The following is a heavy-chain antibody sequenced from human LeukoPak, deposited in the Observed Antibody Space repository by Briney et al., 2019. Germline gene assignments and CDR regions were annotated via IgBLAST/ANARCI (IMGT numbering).Heavy chain of an antibody. Sequence: SGGSLRLSCVASGLSVRGSYMSWVRQAPGKGLEWVSVIYSGDRTYYADSVKGRFTISRDTSKNTLYLQMNNLRADDTAMYYYTRDLTGTTWSENDYWGQGTLVTISS. J-gene: IGHJ4*02. D-gene: IGHD6-13*01. V-gene: IGHV3-53*01. CDR3: TRDLTGTTWSENDY. CDR2: IYSGDRT. CDR1: GLSVRGSY.